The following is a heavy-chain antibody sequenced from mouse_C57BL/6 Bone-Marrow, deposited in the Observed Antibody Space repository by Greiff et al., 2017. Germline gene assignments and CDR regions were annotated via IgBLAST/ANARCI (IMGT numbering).Heavy chain of an antibody. CDR1: GYTFTDYE. CDR3: TREDSNYVDWYFDV. D-gene: IGHD2-5*01. V-gene: IGHV1-15*01. J-gene: IGHJ1*03. Sequence: QVHVKQSGAELVRPGASVTLSCKASGYTFTDYEMHWVKQTPVHGLEWIGAIDPETGGTAYNQKFKGKAILTADKSSSTAYMELRSLTSEDSAVYYCTREDSNYVDWYFDVWGTGTTVTVSS. CDR2: IDPETGGT.